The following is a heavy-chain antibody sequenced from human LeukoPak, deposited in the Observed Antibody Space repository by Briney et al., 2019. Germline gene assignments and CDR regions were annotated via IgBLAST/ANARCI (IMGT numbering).Heavy chain of an antibody. J-gene: IGHJ5*02. CDR1: GGSISSYY. CDR3: ARDREAVANWGYDWFDP. D-gene: IGHD7-27*01. CDR2: IYTSGST. V-gene: IGHV4-4*07. Sequence: SETLSLTCTVSGGSISSYYWIWIRQPAGKGLEWIGRIYTSGSTNYNPSLNSRVTMSVDTSKNQFSLKLSSVTAADTAVYYCARDREAVANWGYDWFDPWGQGTLVTVSS.